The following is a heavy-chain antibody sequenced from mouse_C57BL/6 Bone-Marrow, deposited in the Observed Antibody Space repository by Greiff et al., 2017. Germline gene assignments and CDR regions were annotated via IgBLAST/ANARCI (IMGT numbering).Heavy chain of an antibody. D-gene: IGHD2-3*01. CDR2: IYPRSGNT. CDR3: ARRWLLPLYYFDY. Sequence: VQLQESGAELARPGASVKLSCKASGYTFTSYGISWVKQRTGQGLEWIGEIYPRSGNTYYNEKFKGKATLTADKSSSTAYMELRSLTSEDSAVYFCARRWLLPLYYFDYWGQGTTLTVSS. J-gene: IGHJ2*01. CDR1: GYTFTSYG. V-gene: IGHV1-81*01.